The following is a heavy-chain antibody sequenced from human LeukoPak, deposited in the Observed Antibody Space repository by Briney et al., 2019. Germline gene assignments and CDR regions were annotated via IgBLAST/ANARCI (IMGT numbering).Heavy chain of an antibody. CDR1: GGSISSSSYY. CDR3: VRRVAGSSYRDY. V-gene: IGHV4-39*01. Sequence: SETLSLTCTVSGGSISSSSYYWGWIRQPPGKGLEWIGTIYYTGRTYYNPSLKSRVTISVDTSKNQFSLKLSSVTAADTADYYCVRRVAGSSYRDYWGQGTLVTVSS. J-gene: IGHJ4*02. D-gene: IGHD3-22*01. CDR2: IYYTGRT.